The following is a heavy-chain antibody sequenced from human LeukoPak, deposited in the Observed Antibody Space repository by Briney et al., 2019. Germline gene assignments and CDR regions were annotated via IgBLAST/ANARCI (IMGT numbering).Heavy chain of an antibody. D-gene: IGHD3-10*01. V-gene: IGHV4-59*08. CDR2: IYYSGST. J-gene: IGHJ4*02. CDR3: ARQASITMVRGVNFDY. Sequence: SETLSLTCTVSGGSISSYYWSWIRQPPGKGLEWIGYIYYSGSTNYNPSLKSRVTISVDTSKNQFSLKLSPVTAADTAVYYCARQASITMVRGVNFDYWGQGTLVTVSS. CDR1: GGSISSYY.